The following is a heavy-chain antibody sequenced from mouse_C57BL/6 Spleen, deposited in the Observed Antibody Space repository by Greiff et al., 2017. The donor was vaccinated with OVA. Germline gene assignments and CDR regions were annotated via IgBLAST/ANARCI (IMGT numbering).Heavy chain of an antibody. V-gene: IGHV3-6*01. CDR3: ASGGTETPFYWYFDV. D-gene: IGHD3-1*01. CDR1: GYSITSGYY. Sequence: EVKLQESGPGLVKPSQSLSLTCSVTGYSITSGYYWNWIRQFPGNKLEWMGYISYDGSNNYNPSLKNRISITRDTSKNQFFLKLNSVTTEDTATYYCASGGTETPFYWYFDVWGTGTTVTVSS. J-gene: IGHJ1*03. CDR2: ISYDGSN.